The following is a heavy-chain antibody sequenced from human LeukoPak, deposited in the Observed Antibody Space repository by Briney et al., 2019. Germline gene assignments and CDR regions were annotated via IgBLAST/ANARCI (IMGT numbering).Heavy chain of an antibody. CDR1: GFTFSDYY. Sequence: PGGSLRLSCAASGFTFSDYYMSWIRQAPGKGLEWVSYISSSGSTIYYADSVKGRFTISRDNAKNSLYLQMNSLRAEDTAVYYCAKAHYWGLRVDMDVWGQGTTVTVSS. J-gene: IGHJ6*02. CDR3: AKAHYWGLRVDMDV. V-gene: IGHV3-11*01. D-gene: IGHD7-27*01. CDR2: ISSSGSTI.